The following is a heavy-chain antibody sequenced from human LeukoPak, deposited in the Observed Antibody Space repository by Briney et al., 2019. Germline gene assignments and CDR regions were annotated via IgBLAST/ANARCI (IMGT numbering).Heavy chain of an antibody. CDR1: GFTFSSYA. V-gene: IGHV3-30-3*01. J-gene: IGHJ4*02. D-gene: IGHD6-13*01. CDR3: ARDSAADGRWGFDY. CDR2: ISYDGSNK. Sequence: GRSLRLSCAASGFTFSSYAMHWVRQAPGKGLEWVAVISYDGSNKYYADSVRGRFTISRDNSKNTLYLQMNSLRAEDTAVYYCARDSAADGRWGFDYWGQGTLVTVSS.